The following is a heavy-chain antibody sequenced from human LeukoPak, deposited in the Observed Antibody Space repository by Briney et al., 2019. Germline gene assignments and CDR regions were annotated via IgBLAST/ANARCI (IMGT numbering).Heavy chain of an antibody. Sequence: ASVKVSCKASGYTFTGYYMHWVRQAPGQGLEWMGWINPNSGGTNYAQKFQGRVTMTGDTSISTAYMELSRLRSDDTAVYYCARARGDSSGYYYAEYFQHWGQGTLVTVSS. CDR2: INPNSGGT. CDR1: GYTFTGYY. J-gene: IGHJ1*01. D-gene: IGHD3-22*01. CDR3: ARARGDSSGYYYAEYFQH. V-gene: IGHV1-2*02.